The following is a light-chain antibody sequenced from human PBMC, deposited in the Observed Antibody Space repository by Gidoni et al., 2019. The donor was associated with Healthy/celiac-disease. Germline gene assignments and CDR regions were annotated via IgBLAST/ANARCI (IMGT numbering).Light chain of an antibody. CDR1: QSVSSN. J-gene: IGKJ1*01. CDR3: QQYNNWPPT. Sequence: EIVMTQSPATLSVSPGERATLSCRASQSVSSNLAWYQQKPGQAPRPLIYGASTRATGIPARFSGSGSGTEFTLTISSLQSEDFAVYYCQQYNNWPPTFXXXTKVEIK. CDR2: GAS. V-gene: IGKV3-15*01.